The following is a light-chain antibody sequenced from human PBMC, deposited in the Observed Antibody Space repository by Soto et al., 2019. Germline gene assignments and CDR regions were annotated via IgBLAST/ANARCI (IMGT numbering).Light chain of an antibody. CDR3: QQYGSSPRT. CDR2: GAS. J-gene: IGKJ1*01. CDR1: QSVSSSY. V-gene: IGKV3-20*01. Sequence: EIVLTQSPGTLSLSQGEIATLSCRASQSVSSSYLAWYQQKPGQAPRLLIYGASSRATGIPDRFSGSGSGTDFNLTISSLEPEDFAVYYCQQYGSSPRTFGQGTKVEIK.